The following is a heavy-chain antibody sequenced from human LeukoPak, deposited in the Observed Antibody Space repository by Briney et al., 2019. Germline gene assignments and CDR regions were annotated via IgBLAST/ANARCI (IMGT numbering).Heavy chain of an antibody. CDR1: GYSFNTYW. Sequence: GESLKISCKGSGYSFNTYWIGWVRQMPGKGLEWMGIIYPGDSDTKYSPSFQGQVTISADKSINTAYLQWSSLKASDTAMYYCARATGIVAANIDYWGQGTLVTVSS. D-gene: IGHD6-13*01. J-gene: IGHJ4*02. CDR2: IYPGDSDT. V-gene: IGHV5-51*01. CDR3: ARATGIVAANIDY.